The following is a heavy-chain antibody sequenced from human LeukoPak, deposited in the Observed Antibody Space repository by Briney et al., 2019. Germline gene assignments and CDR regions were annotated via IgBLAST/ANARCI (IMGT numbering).Heavy chain of an antibody. V-gene: IGHV1-18*04. D-gene: IGHD6-6*01. CDR3: ARDSGIAARPIDY. CDR1: GYTFTGYY. Sequence: ASVKVSCKASGYTFTGYYMHWVRQAPGQGLEWMGWISAYNGNTNYAQKLQGRVTMTTDTSTSTAYMELRSLRSDDTAVYYCARDSGIAARPIDYWGQGTLVAVSP. J-gene: IGHJ4*02. CDR2: ISAYNGNT.